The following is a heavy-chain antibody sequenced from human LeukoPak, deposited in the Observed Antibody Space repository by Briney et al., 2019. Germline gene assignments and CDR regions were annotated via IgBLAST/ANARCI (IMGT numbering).Heavy chain of an antibody. D-gene: IGHD3-3*01. J-gene: IGHJ6*02. CDR1: GFTFSSYS. CDR3: ARGIPYDTLMGDYGMDV. CDR2: ISSSSSTI. Sequence: GGSLRLSCAASGFTFSSYSMNWVRQAPGKGLEGFSYISSSSSTIYYADSVKGRFTISRDNAKNSLYLQMNSLRDEDTAVYYCARGIPYDTLMGDYGMDVWGQGTTVTVSS. V-gene: IGHV3-48*02.